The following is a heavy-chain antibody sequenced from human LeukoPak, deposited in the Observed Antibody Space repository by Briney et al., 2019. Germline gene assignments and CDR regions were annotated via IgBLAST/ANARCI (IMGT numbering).Heavy chain of an antibody. CDR1: GFTFSDSG. J-gene: IGHJ4*02. D-gene: IGHD6-19*01. CDR2: INYIGAWT. Sequence: PGGSLRLSCAASGFTFSDSGMNWVRQAPGKGLEWVSAINYIGAWTSYADSVKGRFTISRDNSKNTLYLQMHGLTVEDTAVYYCANSPRITVASQRYSDFWGQGTLVTVSS. CDR3: ANSPRITVASQRYSDF. V-gene: IGHV3-23*01.